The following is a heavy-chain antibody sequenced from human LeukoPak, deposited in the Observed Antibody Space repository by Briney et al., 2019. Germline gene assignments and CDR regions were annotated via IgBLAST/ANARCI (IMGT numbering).Heavy chain of an antibody. CDR2: IKQDGSEK. D-gene: IGHD2-21*02. Sequence: GGSLRLSCAASGFTFSSYWMSWVRQAPGKGLEWVANIKQDGSEKYYVDSVKGRFTISRDNAKNSLYLQMNSLRAEDTAVYYCAREGHIVVVTAMDFDYWGQGTLVTVSS. CDR3: AREGHIVVVTAMDFDY. CDR1: GFTFSSYW. J-gene: IGHJ4*02. V-gene: IGHV3-7*01.